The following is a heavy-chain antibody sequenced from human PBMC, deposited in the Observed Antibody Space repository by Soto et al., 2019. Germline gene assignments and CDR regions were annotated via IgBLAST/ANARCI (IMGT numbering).Heavy chain of an antibody. CDR2: GRNKGDSYST. J-gene: IGHJ4*02. CDR1: GFIFSDHY. CDR3: TRRELVGPHYFDY. V-gene: IGHV3-72*01. Sequence: EVQLVESGGGLAQPGGSLRLSCAASGFIFSDHYMDWVRQAPGKGLEWVCRGRNKGDSYSTEYAASLKGRFTISRDDSQNFLYIQKNSLKTEDTAVYYCTRRELVGPHYFDYWGQGILVTVSS. D-gene: IGHD1-26*01.